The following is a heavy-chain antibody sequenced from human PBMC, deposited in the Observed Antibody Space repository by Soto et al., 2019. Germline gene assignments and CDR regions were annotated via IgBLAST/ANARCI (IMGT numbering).Heavy chain of an antibody. CDR2: IYYSGST. D-gene: IGHD3-3*01. CDR3: ARQYYENWFDP. J-gene: IGHJ5*02. Sequence: SETLSLTCTVSGCSISSSSYYWGWIRQPPGKGLEWIGSIYYSGSTYYNPSLNSRVTISVDTTKNQFSLKLSSVTAADTAVYYCARQYYENWFDPWGQGTLVTVSS. V-gene: IGHV4-39*01. CDR1: GCSISSSSYY.